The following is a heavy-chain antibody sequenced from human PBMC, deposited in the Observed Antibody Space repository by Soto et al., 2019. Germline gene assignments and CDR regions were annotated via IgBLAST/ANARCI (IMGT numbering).Heavy chain of an antibody. J-gene: IGHJ5*02. CDR3: AQGCAFLECRFGWFDP. Sequence: ASVKVSCKASGYTFTSYAMHWVRQAPGQRLEWMGWINAGNGNTKYSQKFQGRVTITRDTSASTAYMELSSLRSEDTAVYYCAQGCAFLECRFGWFDPWGQGTLVTVPS. CDR1: GYTFTSYA. CDR2: INAGNGNT. V-gene: IGHV1-3*01. D-gene: IGHD3-3*02.